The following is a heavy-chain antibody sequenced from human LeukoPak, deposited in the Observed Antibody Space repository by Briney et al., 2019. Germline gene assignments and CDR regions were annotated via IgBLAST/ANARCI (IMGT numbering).Heavy chain of an antibody. CDR1: GFTFSSFV. Sequence: GGSLRLSCAASGFTFSSFVMHWVRQAPGKGLKWGALISYDGSSKYYADSVKGRFTTSRDNSKNTLYLQMNSLRAEDTAVYYCARDITTMTSHWGQGTLVTVSS. CDR3: ARDITTMTSH. CDR2: ISYDGSSK. D-gene: IGHD4-17*01. V-gene: IGHV3-30*04. J-gene: IGHJ4*02.